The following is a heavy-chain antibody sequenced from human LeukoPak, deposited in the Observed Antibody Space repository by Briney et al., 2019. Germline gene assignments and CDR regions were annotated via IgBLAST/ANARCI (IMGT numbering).Heavy chain of an antibody. V-gene: IGHV4-34*01. CDR3: ARGLLGDYVWGGYRYTGDLFDY. CDR1: GGSFSGYY. CDR2: INHSGST. Sequence: SETLSLTCAVYGGSFSGYYWSWIRQPPGKGLEWIGEINHSGSTNYNPSLKSRVTISVDTSKNQFSLKLSSVTAADTAVYYCARGLLGDYVWGGYRYTGDLFDYWGQGTLVTVSS. D-gene: IGHD3-16*02. J-gene: IGHJ4*02.